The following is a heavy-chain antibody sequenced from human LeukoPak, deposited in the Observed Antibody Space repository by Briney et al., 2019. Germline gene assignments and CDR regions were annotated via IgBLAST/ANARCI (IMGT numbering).Heavy chain of an antibody. CDR2: ISYDGSNE. V-gene: IGHV3-30*04. J-gene: IGHJ4*02. CDR1: GFTFSSYV. CDR3: ARSYSPIDY. D-gene: IGHD3-10*01. Sequence: GGSLRLSCAASGFTFSSYVMHWVRQAPGKGLEWVAIISYDGSNEYYADSVKGRFTISRDNAKNTLYLQMNSLRAEDTAVYYCARSYSPIDYWGQGTLVTVSS.